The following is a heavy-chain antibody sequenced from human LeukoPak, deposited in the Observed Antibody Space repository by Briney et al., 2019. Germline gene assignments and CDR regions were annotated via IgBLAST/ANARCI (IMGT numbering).Heavy chain of an antibody. V-gene: IGHV3-48*01. CDR1: GFTFSSYS. CDR3: ARVAVSGPTGWFDS. CDR2: ISSSSSTI. D-gene: IGHD2-8*02. Sequence: PGGSLRLSCAASGFTFSSYSMNWVRQAPGKGLEWVSYISSSSSTIYYADSVTGRFTISRDNVDNVVYLEMNSLGAEDTATYYCARVAVSGPTGWFDSWGQGTLVIVSS. J-gene: IGHJ5*01.